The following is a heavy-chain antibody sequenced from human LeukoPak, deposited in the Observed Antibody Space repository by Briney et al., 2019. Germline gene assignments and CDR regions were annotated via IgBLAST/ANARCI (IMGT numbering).Heavy chain of an antibody. CDR3: AKDAERGFDFSNSLQS. Sequence: GGSLRLSCTTSGFTFSHYAMHWVRQAPGKGLKWVAVIWNDGSDKYYGDSVKGRFTISRDNSKKTVYLQLSSLRVEDTAVYYCAKDAERGFDFSNSLQSWGQGTLVTVSS. J-gene: IGHJ4*02. D-gene: IGHD4-11*01. CDR1: GFTFSHYA. V-gene: IGHV3-33*06. CDR2: IWNDGSDK.